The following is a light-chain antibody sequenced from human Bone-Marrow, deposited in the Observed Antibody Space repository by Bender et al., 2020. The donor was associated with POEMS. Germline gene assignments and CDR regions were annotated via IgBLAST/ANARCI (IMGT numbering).Light chain of an antibody. CDR1: INDVGSYNL. J-gene: IGLJ2*01. V-gene: IGLV2-23*02. CDR3: CSYAGANTWL. CDR2: EVT. Sequence: QSALTQPASVSGSPGQSITLSCTGTINDVGSYNLLSWYQQHPGKTTKLIFYEVTKRPSGVSNRFSASKSGNTASLTISGLQTEDEAVYYCCSYAGANTWLFGGGTKLTVL.